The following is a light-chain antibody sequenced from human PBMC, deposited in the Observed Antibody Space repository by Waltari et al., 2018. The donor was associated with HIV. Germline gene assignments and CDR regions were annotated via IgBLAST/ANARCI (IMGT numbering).Light chain of an antibody. CDR1: NIERKS. J-gene: IGLJ2*01. V-gene: IGLV3-21*04. Sequence: SSVLTQPPSVSVAPGKTAMITCGGNNIERKSVHWYQQKAGQAPVLLIYYDSDRPAVIPERISGSNYGNTAALTSSRVGDGDEADYYCQVWDSSSDHVLFGGGTKLTVL. CDR3: QVWDSSSDHVL. CDR2: YDS.